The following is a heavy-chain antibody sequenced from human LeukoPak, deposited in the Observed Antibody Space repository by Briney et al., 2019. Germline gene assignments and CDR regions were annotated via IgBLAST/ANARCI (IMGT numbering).Heavy chain of an antibody. CDR1: GFTFSSYG. V-gene: IGHV3-30*18. CDR3: AKDQWELSYYFDY. CDR2: ISYDGSNK. Sequence: PGGSLRLSCAAPGFTFSSYGMHWVRQAPGKGLEWVAVISYDGSNKYYADSVKGRFTISRDNSKNTLYLQMNSLRAEDTAVYYCAKDQWELSYYFDYWGQGTLVTVSS. J-gene: IGHJ4*02. D-gene: IGHD1-26*01.